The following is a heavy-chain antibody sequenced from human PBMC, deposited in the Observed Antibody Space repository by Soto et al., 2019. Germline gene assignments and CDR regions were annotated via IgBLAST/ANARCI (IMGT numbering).Heavy chain of an antibody. Sequence: QVQLVESGGGVVQPGRSLRLSCAASGFTFSSYGMHWVRQAPGKGLEWVAVISYDGSNKYYADSVKGRFTISRDNSKNTLYLQMNSLRAEDTAVYYWANDKDKLWFGELPYWGQGTLVTVSS. D-gene: IGHD3-10*01. CDR1: GFTFSSYG. J-gene: IGHJ4*02. V-gene: IGHV3-30*18. CDR3: ANDKDKLWFGELPY. CDR2: ISYDGSNK.